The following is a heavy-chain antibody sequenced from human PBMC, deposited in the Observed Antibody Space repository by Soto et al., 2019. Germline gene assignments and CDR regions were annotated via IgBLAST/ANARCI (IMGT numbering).Heavy chain of an antibody. J-gene: IGHJ3*01. Sequence: ASVKVSSTLSGYTLRELSIHWLRHAPGKGLEWMGGFDPENGETIYAQKLQGRLTLTEDTSTETAYMELSSLRSDDTAVYYCATDQGRYFGNQPPYYLCEVWGQGTMVTVS. CDR3: ATDQGRYFGNQPPYYLCEV. CDR1: GYTLRELS. V-gene: IGHV1-24*01. D-gene: IGHD3-9*01. CDR2: FDPENGET.